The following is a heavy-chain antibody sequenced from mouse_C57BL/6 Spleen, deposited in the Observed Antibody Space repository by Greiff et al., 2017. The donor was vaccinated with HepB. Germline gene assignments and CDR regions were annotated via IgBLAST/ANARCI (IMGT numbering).Heavy chain of an antibody. J-gene: IGHJ3*01. V-gene: IGHV1-82*01. D-gene: IGHD2-4*01. CDR1: GYAFSSSW. CDR3: AREDYDDGRFAY. Sequence: VQLQQSGPELVKPGASVKISCKASGYAFSSSWMNWVKQRPGKGLEWIGRIYPGDGDTNYNGKFKGKATLTADKSSSTAYMQLSSLTSEDSAVYFGAREDYDDGRFAYWGQGTLVTVSA. CDR2: IYPGDGDT.